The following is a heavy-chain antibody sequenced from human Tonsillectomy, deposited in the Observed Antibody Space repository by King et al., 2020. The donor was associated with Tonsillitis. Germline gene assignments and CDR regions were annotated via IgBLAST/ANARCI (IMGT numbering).Heavy chain of an antibody. CDR1: GFTFSSYG. Sequence: VQLVESGGGVVQPGRSLRLSCAASGFTFSSYGMHWVRQAPGKGLEWVAVISYDGSNKYYADSVKGRFTISRDNSKNTLYLQMNSLRAEDTAVYYCAKVGIEMATSTYYYYGMDVWGQGTTVTVSS. J-gene: IGHJ6*02. V-gene: IGHV3-30*18. D-gene: IGHD5-24*01. CDR3: AKVGIEMATSTYYYYGMDV. CDR2: ISYDGSNK.